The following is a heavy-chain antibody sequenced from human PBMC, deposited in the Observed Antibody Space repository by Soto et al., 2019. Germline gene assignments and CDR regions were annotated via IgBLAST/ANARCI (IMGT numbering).Heavy chain of an antibody. D-gene: IGHD1-26*01. J-gene: IGHJ4*02. V-gene: IGHV1-18*01. CDR2: ISAHNGNT. CDR1: GYTFTSYG. CDR3: ASGRYGDY. Sequence: QVHLVQSGAEVKKPGASVKVSCKASGYTFTSYGITWVRQAPGQGLEWMGWISAHNGNTDYAQKLQGRVIVTRATSTSTAYMELRSLRSDDTAVYYGASGRYGDYWGQGALVTVSS.